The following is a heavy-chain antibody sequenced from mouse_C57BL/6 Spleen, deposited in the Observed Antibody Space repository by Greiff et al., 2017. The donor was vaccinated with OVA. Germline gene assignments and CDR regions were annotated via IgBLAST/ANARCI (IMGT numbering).Heavy chain of an antibody. Sequence: VQLKESGPELMKPGASVKISCKASGYTFTDYYMNWVKQSHGKSLEWIGDINPNNGGTSYNQKFKGKATLTVDKSSSTAYMELRSLTSEDSAVYYCAPLRGYAMDYWGQGTSVTVSS. J-gene: IGHJ4*01. CDR2: INPNNGGT. CDR3: APLRGYAMDY. V-gene: IGHV1-26*01. CDR1: GYTFTDYY.